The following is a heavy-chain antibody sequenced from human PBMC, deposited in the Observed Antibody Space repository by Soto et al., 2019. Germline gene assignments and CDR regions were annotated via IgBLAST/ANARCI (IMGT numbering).Heavy chain of an antibody. V-gene: IGHV1-69*12. J-gene: IGHJ5*02. CDR1: GGTFSNYA. Sequence: QVQLVQSGAEVKKPGSSVKVSCKASGGTFSNYAISWVRQAPGQGLEWMGGIIPMFGSANYAQKFQGRVTITADESTSTAYMELSSLRSEDTAVYYCGRGGDIVLVPTDISWLDPWGQGTVVTVSS. CDR3: GRGGDIVLVPTDISWLDP. CDR2: IIPMFGSA. D-gene: IGHD2-2*01.